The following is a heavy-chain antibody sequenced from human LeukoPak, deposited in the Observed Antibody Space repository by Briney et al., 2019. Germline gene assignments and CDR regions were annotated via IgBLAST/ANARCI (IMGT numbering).Heavy chain of an antibody. CDR1: GGSISSYY. CDR2: IYYSGST. J-gene: IGHJ4*02. Sequence: PSETLSLTCTVSGGSISSYYWSWIRRPPGKGLEGIGYIYYSGSTNYNPSLKSRVTISVDTSKNQFSLKLSSVTAADTAVYYCARVRWEYYGSGPDYWGQGTLVTVSS. CDR3: ARVRWEYYGSGPDY. D-gene: IGHD3-10*01. V-gene: IGHV4-59*01.